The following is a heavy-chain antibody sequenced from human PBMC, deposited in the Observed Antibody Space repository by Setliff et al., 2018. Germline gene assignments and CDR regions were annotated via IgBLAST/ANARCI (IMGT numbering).Heavy chain of an antibody. CDR3: ASIDWGENFYNTDV. J-gene: IGHJ6*04. V-gene: IGHV3-74*01. CDR2: INGDGSIT. Sequence: GGSLRLSCAASGFTFSKYWMYWVRQVPGKGLVWVARINGDGSITNYADSVKGRFTISRDNARNTLYLQMNSLRGEDTAVYFCASIDWGENFYNTDVWGKGTTVTVSS. D-gene: IGHD7-27*01. CDR1: GFTFSKYW.